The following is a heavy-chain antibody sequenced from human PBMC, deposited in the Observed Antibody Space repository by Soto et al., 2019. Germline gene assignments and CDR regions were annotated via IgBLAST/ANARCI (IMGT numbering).Heavy chain of an antibody. CDR3: ARYFDWVYDY. J-gene: IGHJ4*02. V-gene: IGHV3-7*01. D-gene: IGHD3-9*01. CDR1: GFIFRTFW. Sequence: GSLRLSCTASGFIFRTFWMSWVRQAPGKGLEWVANINQGGSEQNYVESVKGRCTISRDNAKNSVFLEMDSLRAEDTAVYYCARYFDWVYDYWGQGALVTVSS. CDR2: INQGGSEQ.